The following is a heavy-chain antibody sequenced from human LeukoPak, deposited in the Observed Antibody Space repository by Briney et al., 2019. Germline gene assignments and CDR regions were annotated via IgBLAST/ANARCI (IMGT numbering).Heavy chain of an antibody. CDR3: ARDSKYYDFWSGYPPIYYYYGMDV. CDR2: IWYDGSNK. D-gene: IGHD3-3*01. Sequence: GRSLRLSCAASGFTFSSYVMHWVRQAPGKGLEWVAVIWYDGSNKYYADSVKGRFTISRDNSKNTLYLQMNSLRAEDTAVYYCARDSKYYDFWSGYPPIYYYYGMDVWGQGTTVTVSS. J-gene: IGHJ6*02. V-gene: IGHV3-33*01. CDR1: GFTFSSYV.